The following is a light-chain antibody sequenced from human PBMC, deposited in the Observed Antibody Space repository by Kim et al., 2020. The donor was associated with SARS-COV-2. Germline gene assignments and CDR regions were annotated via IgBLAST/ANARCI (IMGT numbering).Light chain of an antibody. CDR2: DVS. CDR1: SGDVGGYNY. V-gene: IGLV2-14*04. J-gene: IGLJ3*02. CDR3: TSYTSISTWV. Sequence: GQSITISCTGTSGDVGGYNYVSWYQQHPGKAPKLMIDDVSKRPSGVSNRFSGSKSGNTASLTISGLQAEDEADYYCTSYTSISTWVFGGGTQLTVL.